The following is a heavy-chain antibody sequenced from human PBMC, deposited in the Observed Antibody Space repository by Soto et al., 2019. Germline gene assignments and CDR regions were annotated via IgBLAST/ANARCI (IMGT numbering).Heavy chain of an antibody. J-gene: IGHJ4*02. V-gene: IGHV3-48*01. D-gene: IGHD2-2*01. Sequence: GGSLRLSCAASGFTFSSYSMNWVRQAPGKGLEWVSYISSSTIYYADSVKGRFTISRDNSKNTLYLQMNSLRAEDTAVYYCAKDESLGYCISTSCYSDWNYYDYWGQGTLVTVSS. CDR2: ISSSTI. CDR3: AKDESLGYCISTSCYSDWNYYDY. CDR1: GFTFSSYS.